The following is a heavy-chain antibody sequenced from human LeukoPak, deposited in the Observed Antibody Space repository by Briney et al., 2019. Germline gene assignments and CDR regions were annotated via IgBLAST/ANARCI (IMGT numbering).Heavy chain of an antibody. CDR2: INHSGST. CDR1: GGSFSGYY. V-gene: IGHV4-34*01. CDR3: ARGQDYYDSSGYPYYFDY. J-gene: IGHJ4*02. Sequence: SETLSLTCAVYGGSFSGYYWSWIRRPPGKGLEWIGEINHSGSTNYNPSLKSRVTISVDTSKNQFSPKLSSVTAADTAVYYCARGQDYYDSSGYPYYFDYWGQGTLVTVSS. D-gene: IGHD3-22*01.